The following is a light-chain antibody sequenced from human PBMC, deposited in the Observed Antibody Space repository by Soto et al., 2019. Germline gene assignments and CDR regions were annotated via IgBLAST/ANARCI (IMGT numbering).Light chain of an antibody. CDR2: EVS. J-gene: IGLJ2*01. V-gene: IGLV2-14*01. CDR3: SSYISNNTLVI. Sequence: QSALTQPPSASGSPGQSVTISCTGTSSDVGGYDYVSWYQQHADKAPKLVIYEVSNRPSGISSRFSGSKSGNTASLTISGLQAEDEADYYCSSYISNNTLVIFGGGTKVTVL. CDR1: SSDVGGYDY.